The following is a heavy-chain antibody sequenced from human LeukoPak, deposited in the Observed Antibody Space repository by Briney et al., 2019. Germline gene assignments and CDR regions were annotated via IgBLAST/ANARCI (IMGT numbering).Heavy chain of an antibody. CDR3: SRDRSGITMIPFDY. J-gene: IGHJ4*02. Sequence: SETLSLTCTVSGGSISSSSYYWGWIRQPPGKGLDWIGSIYYSGSTYYNPSLKSRVTISVDTSKNQFSLKLSSVTAADTAVYYCSRDRSGITMIPFDYWGQGTLSPSPQ. CDR2: IYYSGST. D-gene: IGHD3-22*01. V-gene: IGHV4-39*07. CDR1: GGSISSSSYY.